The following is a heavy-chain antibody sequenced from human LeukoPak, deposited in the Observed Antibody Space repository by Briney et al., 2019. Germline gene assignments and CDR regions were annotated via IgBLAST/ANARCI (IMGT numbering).Heavy chain of an antibody. V-gene: IGHV1-24*01. D-gene: IGHD3-22*01. CDR1: GYTLTELS. J-gene: IGHJ4*02. CDR3: ATDASYYYDSSGYYRLDY. Sequence: ASVKVSCKVSGYTLTELSMHWVRQAPGKGLEWMGGFDPEDGETIYTQKFQGRVTMTEDTSTDTAYMELSSLRSEDTAVYYCATDASYYYDSSGYYRLDYWGQGTLVTVSS. CDR2: FDPEDGET.